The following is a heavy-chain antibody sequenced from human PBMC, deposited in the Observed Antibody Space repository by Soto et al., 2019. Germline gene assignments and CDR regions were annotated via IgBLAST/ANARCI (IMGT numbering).Heavy chain of an antibody. CDR1: GGSVSSGSYY. D-gene: IGHD2-21*01. J-gene: IGHJ4*02. CDR3: ARAGRYYPFDY. V-gene: IGHV4-61*01. CDR2: XYXXXXX. Sequence: SETLSLTCTVSGGSVSSGSYYWSWIRQPPGKGLEXVGXXYXXXXXKXXPALKSRVTISVGTSKNQFSLKLSSVTAADTAVYYCARAGRYYPFDYWGQGTLVTVSS.